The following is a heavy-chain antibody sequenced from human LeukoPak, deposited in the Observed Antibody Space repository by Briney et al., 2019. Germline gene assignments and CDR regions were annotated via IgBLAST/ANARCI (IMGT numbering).Heavy chain of an antibody. J-gene: IGHJ4*02. D-gene: IGHD2-15*01. Sequence: PSETLSLTCTVSGGSISSGSYYWSWIRQPAGKGLEWIGRIYTSGSTNYNPSLKSRVTISVDTSKNQFSLKLSSVTAADTAVYYCARDRGSWVNFDYWGQGTLVTVSS. CDR2: IYTSGST. CDR3: ARDRGSWVNFDY. V-gene: IGHV4-61*02. CDR1: GGSISSGSYY.